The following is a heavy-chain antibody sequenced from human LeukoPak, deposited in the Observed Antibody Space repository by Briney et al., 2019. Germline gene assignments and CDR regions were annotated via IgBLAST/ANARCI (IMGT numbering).Heavy chain of an antibody. Sequence: SETLSLTCTVSGGSISSYYWSWIRQPPGKGLEWVGYIYYSGSTNYNPSLKSRVTISVDTSKNQFSLKLSSVPAADTAVYYCARQDILTGPQNYFDYWGQGTLVTVSS. CDR3: ARQDILTGPQNYFDY. CDR1: GGSISSYY. J-gene: IGHJ4*02. CDR2: IYYSGST. D-gene: IGHD3-9*01. V-gene: IGHV4-59*08.